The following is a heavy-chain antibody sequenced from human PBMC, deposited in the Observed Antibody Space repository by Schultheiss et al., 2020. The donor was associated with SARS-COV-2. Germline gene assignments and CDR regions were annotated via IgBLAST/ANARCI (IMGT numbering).Heavy chain of an antibody. J-gene: IGHJ6*02. D-gene: IGHD3-9*01. CDR1: GFTFSSYA. V-gene: IGHV3-23*01. CDR3: AKVFRFYVMDV. Sequence: GESLKISCAASGFTFSSYAMSWVRQAPGKGLEWVSAISGSGGSTYYADSVKGRFTISRDNSKNTLYLQMNSLRAEDTAVYFCAKVFRFYVMDVWGQGTTVTVSS. CDR2: ISGSGGST.